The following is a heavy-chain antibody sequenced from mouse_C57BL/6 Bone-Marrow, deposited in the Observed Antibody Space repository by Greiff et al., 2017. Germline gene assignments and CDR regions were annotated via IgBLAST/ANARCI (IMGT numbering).Heavy chain of an antibody. D-gene: IGHD4-1*02. J-gene: IGHJ3*01. CDR3: ARGEIFNWDGGFAY. CDR1: GYTFTDYY. CDR2: INPNNGGT. Sequence: VQLQQSGPELVKPGASVKISCKASGYTFTDYYMNWVKQSHGKSLEWIGDINPNNGGTSYNQKFKGKATLTVDKSSSTAYMELRSLTSEDSAVXYCARGEIFNWDGGFAYWGQGSLVTVSA. V-gene: IGHV1-26*01.